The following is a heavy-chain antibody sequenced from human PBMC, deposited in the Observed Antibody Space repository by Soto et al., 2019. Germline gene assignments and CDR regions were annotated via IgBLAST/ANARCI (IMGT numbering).Heavy chain of an antibody. J-gene: IGHJ6*02. D-gene: IGHD2-15*01. CDR3: TTGQECSGGSCYYYYGMDV. V-gene: IGHV3-15*01. CDR2: IKSKTDGGTT. Sequence: GGSLRLSCAASGFTFSNAWMSWVRQAPGKGLEWVGRIKSKTDGGTTDYASTVKGRFTISRDDSKNTLYLQMNSLKTEDTAVYYCTTGQECSGGSCYYYYGMDVWGQGTTVTVSS. CDR1: GFTFSNAW.